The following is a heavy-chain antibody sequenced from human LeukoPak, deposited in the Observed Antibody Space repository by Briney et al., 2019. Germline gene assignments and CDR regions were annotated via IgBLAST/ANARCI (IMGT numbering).Heavy chain of an antibody. J-gene: IGHJ4*02. V-gene: IGHV1-2*02. CDR3: ARSGYSGYDPTIDY. D-gene: IGHD5-12*01. Sequence: ASVKVSCKASGYTFTGYYMHWVRPAPGQGLEWMGRINPNSGGTNYAQKFQGRVTMTRDTSISTAYMELSRLRSDDTAVYYCARSGYSGYDPTIDYWGQGTLVTVSS. CDR1: GYTFTGYY. CDR2: INPNSGGT.